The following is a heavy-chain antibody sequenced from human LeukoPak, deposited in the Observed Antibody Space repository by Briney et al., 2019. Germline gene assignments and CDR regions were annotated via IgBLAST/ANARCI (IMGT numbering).Heavy chain of an antibody. J-gene: IGHJ4*02. CDR2: IYSGGST. CDR3: ARDLLDSSWYRNNYFDY. CDR1: GGSISSSSYY. V-gene: IGHV3-53*05. Sequence: ETLSLTCIVSGGSISSSSYYWGWVRQPPGKGLEWVSLIYSGGSTYYADSVKGRFTISRDNSKNTLYLQMNSLRAEDTAVYYCARDLLDSSWYRNNYFDYWGQGTLVTVSS. D-gene: IGHD6-13*01.